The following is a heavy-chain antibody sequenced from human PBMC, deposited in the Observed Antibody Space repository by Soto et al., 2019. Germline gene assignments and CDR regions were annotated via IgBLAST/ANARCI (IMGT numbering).Heavy chain of an antibody. V-gene: IGHV1-46*02. Sequence: QVQLVQSGAEVREPGASVKVSCKASGFTLNTYYIHWVRQAPGQGLEWMGLISPSGDTASYAQKFQGRVTVTRDTSITTVHMQLTSLRSEDTGIYYCATEVPGTGGFDYGGQGTLVTVSS. CDR3: ATEVPGTGGFDY. J-gene: IGHJ4*02. D-gene: IGHD7-27*01. CDR1: GFTLNTYY. CDR2: ISPSGDTA.